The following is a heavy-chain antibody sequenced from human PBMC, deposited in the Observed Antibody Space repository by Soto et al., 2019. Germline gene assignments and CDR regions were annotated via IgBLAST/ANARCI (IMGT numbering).Heavy chain of an antibody. D-gene: IGHD6-13*01. J-gene: IGHJ5*02. V-gene: IGHV1-18*01. CDR3: ARVGFIAAAGTFHWFAP. CDR1: GYTFTSYG. Sequence: QVQLVQSGAEVKKPGASVKVSCKASGYTFTSYGISWVRQAPGQGLEWMGWISAYNGNTNYAQKLQGRVTMTTDTSTSTAYMELRSLTSYDTAVYYCARVGFIAAAGTFHWFAPWGQGTLVTVSS. CDR2: ISAYNGNT.